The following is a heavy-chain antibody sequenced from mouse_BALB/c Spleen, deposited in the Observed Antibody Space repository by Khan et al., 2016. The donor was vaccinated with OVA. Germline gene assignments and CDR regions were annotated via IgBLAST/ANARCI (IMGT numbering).Heavy chain of an antibody. V-gene: IGHV9-3-1*01. CDR3: ARVGYNGTMDY. J-gene: IGHJ4*01. Sequence: QVQLKQSGPELKKPGETVKISCKASGYTFTNYGMNWVKQAPGKGLKWMDWINTYTGEPTYADDFKGRFAFSLETSASTAYLQINNLKNEDTATYFCARVGYNGTMDYWGQGTSVTVSS. CDR2: INTYTGEP. D-gene: IGHD2-14*01. CDR1: GYTFTNYG.